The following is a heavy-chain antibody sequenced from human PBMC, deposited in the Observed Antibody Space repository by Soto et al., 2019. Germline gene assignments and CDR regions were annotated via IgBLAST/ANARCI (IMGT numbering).Heavy chain of an antibody. V-gene: IGHV1-69*06. CDR1: GGTFSSYA. CDR3: ARSIFGVVIIHYYYYYGMDV. Sequence: SVKVSCKASGGTFSSYAISWVRQAPGQGLEWMGGIIPIFGTANYAQKFQSRVTITADKSTSTAYMELSSLRSEDTAVYYCARSIFGVVIIHYYYYYGMDVWGQGTTVTVSS. CDR2: IIPIFGTA. D-gene: IGHD3-3*01. J-gene: IGHJ6*02.